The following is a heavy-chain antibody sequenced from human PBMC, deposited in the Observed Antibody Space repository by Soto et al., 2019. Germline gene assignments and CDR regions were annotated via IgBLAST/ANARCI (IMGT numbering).Heavy chain of an antibody. CDR3: ARVPGAYGDYYYYYGMDV. J-gene: IGHJ6*02. Sequence: ASVKVSCKASGYTFTSYAMHWVRQAPGQRLEWMGWINAGNGNTKYSQKFQGRVTITRDTSASTAYMELSSLRSEDTAVYYCARVPGAYGDYYYYYGMDVWGQGTTVTVSS. CDR1: GYTFTSYA. CDR2: INAGNGNT. V-gene: IGHV1-3*01. D-gene: IGHD4-17*01.